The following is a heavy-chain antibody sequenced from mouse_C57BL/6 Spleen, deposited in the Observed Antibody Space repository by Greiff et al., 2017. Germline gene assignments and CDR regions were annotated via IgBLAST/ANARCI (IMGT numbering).Heavy chain of an antibody. CDR1: GYAFSSYW. D-gene: IGHD3-2*02. V-gene: IGHV1-80*01. CDR3: ARTAQVSYYAMDY. CDR2: IYPGDGDT. J-gene: IGHJ4*01. Sequence: VQLQQSGAELVKPGASVKISCKASGYAFSSYWMNWVKQRPGKGLEWIGQIYPGDGDTNYNGKFKGKATLTADKSSSTAYMQLSSLTSEDSAVYFCARTAQVSYYAMDYWGQGTPVTVSS.